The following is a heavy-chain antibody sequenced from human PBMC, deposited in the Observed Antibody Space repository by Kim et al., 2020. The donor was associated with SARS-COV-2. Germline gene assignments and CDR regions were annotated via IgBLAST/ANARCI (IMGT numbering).Heavy chain of an antibody. D-gene: IGHD5-18*01. Sequence: GGSLRLSCAASGFTFADYAMHWVRQAPGKGLEWVSGISWNSGSIGYADSVKGRFTISRDNAKNSLYLQMNSLRAEDTALYYCAKDIGYSAGGFDYWGQGTLVTVSS. V-gene: IGHV3-9*01. CDR3: AKDIGYSAGGFDY. CDR2: ISWNSGSI. J-gene: IGHJ4*02. CDR1: GFTFADYA.